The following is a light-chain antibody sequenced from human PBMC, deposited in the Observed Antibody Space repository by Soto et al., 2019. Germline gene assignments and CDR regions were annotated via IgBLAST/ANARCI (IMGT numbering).Light chain of an antibody. J-gene: IGKJ4*01. CDR1: QGISRW. CDR3: QQANSFPLT. V-gene: IGKV1-12*01. CDR2: AAS. Sequence: DIQMTQSPSSVSASVGDRVTITCRAIQGISRWLAWYQQKPGNAPKLLIYAASSLQSGVPSRFSGSGSGTDFTLTINNLQPEDFATYYCQQANSFPLTFGGGTKVEIK.